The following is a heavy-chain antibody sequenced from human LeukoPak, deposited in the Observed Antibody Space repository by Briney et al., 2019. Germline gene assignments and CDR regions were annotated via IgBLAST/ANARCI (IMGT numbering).Heavy chain of an antibody. CDR3: ARDGYASGSYYDY. CDR2: VHTSETA. V-gene: IGHV4-61*02. D-gene: IGHD1-26*01. J-gene: IGHJ4*02. Sequence: SETLSLTCAGSGASINSGSYFWNWIRQPAGKGLEYIGRVHTSETANYNPSLRRRVAISLNTSMNHFSLRLTSVTAADPAVYYCARDGYASGSYYDYWGQGTLVTVS. CDR1: GASINSGSYF.